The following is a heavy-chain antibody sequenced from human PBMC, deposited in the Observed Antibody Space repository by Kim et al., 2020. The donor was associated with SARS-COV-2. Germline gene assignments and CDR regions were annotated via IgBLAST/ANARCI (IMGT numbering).Heavy chain of an antibody. Sequence: GGSLRLSCAASGFTFDDYAMHWVRQAPGKGLEWVSGISWNSGSIGYADSVKGRFTISRDNAKNSLYLQMNSLRAEDTALYYCAKDTTAAAGFFDYWGQGT. CDR1: GFTFDDYA. J-gene: IGHJ4*02. V-gene: IGHV3-9*01. D-gene: IGHD6-13*01. CDR2: ISWNSGSI. CDR3: AKDTTAAAGFFDY.